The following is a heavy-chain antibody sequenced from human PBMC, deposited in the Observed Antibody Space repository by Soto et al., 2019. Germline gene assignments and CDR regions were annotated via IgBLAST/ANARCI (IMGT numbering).Heavy chain of an antibody. CDR2: ITKTGTTI. V-gene: IGHV3-11*01. CDR1: GFTFGDFY. D-gene: IGHD3-16*01. J-gene: IGHJ4*02. Sequence: QARLVASGGGLVEPGGSLRLSCTASGFTFGDFYMMWFRQAPGRGLEWISYITKTGTTIYHADPVKGRFSVSRDNARSSLYLQMNSLRAEDTAVYYCARPNWNSRGGVYNLWGQGTLVTVSS. CDR3: ARPNWNSRGGVYNL.